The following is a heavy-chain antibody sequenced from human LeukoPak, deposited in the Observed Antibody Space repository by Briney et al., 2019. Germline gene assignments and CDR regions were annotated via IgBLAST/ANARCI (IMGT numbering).Heavy chain of an antibody. CDR2: IRYDGSNK. CDR1: GFTFSSYG. J-gene: IGHJ4*02. CDR3: AKDPSFRPGYFDY. Sequence: PGGSLRLSCAASGFTFSSYGMHWVRQAPGKGLEWVAFIRYDGSNKYYADSVKGRFTISRDKSKNTLYLQMNSLRAEDTAVYYCAKDPSFRPGYFDYWGQGTLVTVSS. V-gene: IGHV3-30*02.